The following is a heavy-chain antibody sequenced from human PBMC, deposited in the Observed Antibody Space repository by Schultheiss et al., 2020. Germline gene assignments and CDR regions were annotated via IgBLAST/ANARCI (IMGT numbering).Heavy chain of an antibody. Sequence: GGSLRLSCAASGFTFSDHYMEWVRQAPGKGLEWVGRTRNKANSYTTEYAASVKGRFTISRDDSKNSLYLQMNSLKTEDTAVYYCASGEFDYWGQGTLVTVSS. D-gene: IGHD4-17*01. CDR3: ASGEFDY. CDR1: GFTFSDHY. J-gene: IGHJ4*02. CDR2: TRNKANSYTT. V-gene: IGHV3-72*01.